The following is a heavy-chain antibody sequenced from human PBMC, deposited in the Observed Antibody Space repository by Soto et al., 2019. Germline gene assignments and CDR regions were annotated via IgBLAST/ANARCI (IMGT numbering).Heavy chain of an antibody. J-gene: IGHJ4*02. CDR3: AKEAGGGAAMVTSYFDY. CDR2: ISGSGTST. D-gene: IGHD5-18*01. CDR1: GLTFSDCY. V-gene: IGHV3-23*01. Sequence: GGSLRLSCAASGLTFSDCYMNWIRQAPGKGLEWVSYISGSGTSTYYADSVKGRFSISRDTSKNTLYLHMSSLRADDTAIYYCAKEAGGGAAMVTSYFDYWGQGTLVTVSS.